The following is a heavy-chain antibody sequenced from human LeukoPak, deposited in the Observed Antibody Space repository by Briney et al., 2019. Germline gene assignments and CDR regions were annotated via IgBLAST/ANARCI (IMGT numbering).Heavy chain of an antibody. V-gene: IGHV3-74*01. CDR3: AREAYNSGDRYFDY. CDR2: INGDERST. CDR1: GFIFGAYW. D-gene: IGHD1-1*01. Sequence: GGSLRLSCEASGFIFGAYWMHWVRQAPGKGLVWVSRINGDERSTTYADSVKGRFTISRDNAKNTLYSQMTSLRAEDTAVYYCAREAYNSGDRYFDYWGQGTLVTVSS. J-gene: IGHJ4*02.